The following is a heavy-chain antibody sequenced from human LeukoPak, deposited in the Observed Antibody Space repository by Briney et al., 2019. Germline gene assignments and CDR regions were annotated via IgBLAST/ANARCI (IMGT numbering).Heavy chain of an antibody. CDR1: GFTFSDYS. CDR2: IGISSGNT. Sequence: GGSLRLSCAASGFTFSDYSMNWVRQAPGKGLEWISYIGISSGNTNYAVSVKGRFTISGDKAKNSLYLQMNSLRVEDTAVYYCARDYKYAFDNWGQGTLVTVSS. V-gene: IGHV3-48*01. CDR3: ARDYKYAFDN. D-gene: IGHD5-24*01. J-gene: IGHJ4*02.